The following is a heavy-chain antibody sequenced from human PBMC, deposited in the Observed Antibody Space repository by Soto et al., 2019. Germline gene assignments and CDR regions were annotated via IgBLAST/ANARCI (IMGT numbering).Heavy chain of an antibody. CDR1: GFTFSSYG. D-gene: IGHD4-17*01. Sequence: GGSLRLSCAASGFTFSSYGMHWVRQAPGKGLEWVAVIWYDGSNKYYADSVKGRFTISRDNSKNTLYLQMNSLRADDTAVYYCARENDYGGLHFDYWGQGTLVTVSS. CDR2: IWYDGSNK. CDR3: ARENDYGGLHFDY. V-gene: IGHV3-33*01. J-gene: IGHJ4*02.